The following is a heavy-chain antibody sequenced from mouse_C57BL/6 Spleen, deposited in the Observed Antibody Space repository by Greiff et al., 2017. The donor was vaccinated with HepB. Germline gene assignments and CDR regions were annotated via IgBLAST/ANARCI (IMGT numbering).Heavy chain of an antibody. V-gene: IGHV1-59*01. Sequence: QVQLQQPGAELVRPGTSVKLSCKASGYTFTSYWMHWVKQRPGQGLEWIGVIDPSDSYTNYNQKFKGKATLTVDTTSSTVYMHLSSLTSEDSAGDCGVRGSSRYFDYWGQGTTLTVSA. CDR1: GYTFTSYW. D-gene: IGHD1-1*01. CDR2: IDPSDSYT. CDR3: VRGSSRYFDY. J-gene: IGHJ2*01.